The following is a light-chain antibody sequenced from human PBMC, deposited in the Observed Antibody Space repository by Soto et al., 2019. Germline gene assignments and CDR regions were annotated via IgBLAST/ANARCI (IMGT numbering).Light chain of an antibody. CDR1: QGIRND. J-gene: IGKJ1*01. Sequence: AIQVTQSPSSLSASVGDRVTITCRASQGIRNDLGWYQQKPGRAPKLLIYAASSVQSGVPSRFSGSGSGTDFTLTISSLQPEDFATYYCLQDYNYPWTFGQGTKVEIK. CDR3: LQDYNYPWT. V-gene: IGKV1-6*01. CDR2: AAS.